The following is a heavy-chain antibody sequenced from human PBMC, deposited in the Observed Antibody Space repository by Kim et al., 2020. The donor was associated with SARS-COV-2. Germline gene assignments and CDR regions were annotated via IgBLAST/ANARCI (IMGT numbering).Heavy chain of an antibody. Sequence: GGSLRLSCAASGFTFSSYGMHWVRQAPGKGLEWVAVISYDGSNKYYADSVKGRFTISRDNSKNTLYLQMNSLRAEDTAVYYCAKAADSSSWANLDYWGQGTLVTVSS. J-gene: IGHJ4*02. D-gene: IGHD6-13*01. V-gene: IGHV3-30*18. CDR3: AKAADSSSWANLDY. CDR1: GFTFSSYG. CDR2: ISYDGSNK.